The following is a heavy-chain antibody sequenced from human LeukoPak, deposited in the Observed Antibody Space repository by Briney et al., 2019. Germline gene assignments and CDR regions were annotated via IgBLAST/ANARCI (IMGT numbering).Heavy chain of an antibody. V-gene: IGHV3-23*01. Sequence: GESLKISCTASGFTFSINAMSWVRQAPGKGLEWVSGISGSGGSTYYADSVRGRFTISRDNSKNTLYLHVNSLRAEDTAIYYCARGYYYESSGYSIPFDYWGQGTLVTVSS. D-gene: IGHD3-22*01. J-gene: IGHJ4*02. CDR2: ISGSGGST. CDR3: ARGYYYESSGYSIPFDY. CDR1: GFTFSINA.